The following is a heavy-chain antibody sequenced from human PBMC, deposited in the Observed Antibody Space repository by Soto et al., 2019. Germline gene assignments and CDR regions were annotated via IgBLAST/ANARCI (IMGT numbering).Heavy chain of an antibody. V-gene: IGHV3-21*01. CDR1: GFSFSSYT. CDR3: ARAHEVAWFDS. D-gene: IGHD2-15*01. Sequence: EVQLVESGGGLVKPGESLRLSCAASGFSFSSYTMNWVRQAPGKGLQWVSSITNRGTHTYSADSVKGRFTISRDNDKNSLYLQMNTLRAEDTAIYFGARAHEVAWFDSWGLGTLVTVTS. CDR2: ITNRGTHT. J-gene: IGHJ5*01.